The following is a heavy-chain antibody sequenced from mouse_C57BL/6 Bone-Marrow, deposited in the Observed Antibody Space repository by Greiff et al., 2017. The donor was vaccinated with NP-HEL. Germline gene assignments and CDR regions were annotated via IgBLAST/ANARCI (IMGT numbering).Heavy chain of an antibody. Sequence: DVKLQESGAELVRPGASVKLSCTASGFNIKDDYMHWVKQRPEQGLEWIGWIDPENGDTEYASKFQGKATITADTSSNTAYLQLSSLTSEDTAVYYCTYDGYPFYAMDYWGQGTSVTVSS. CDR2: IDPENGDT. V-gene: IGHV14-4*01. CDR1: GFNIKDDY. J-gene: IGHJ4*01. CDR3: TYDGYPFYAMDY. D-gene: IGHD2-3*01.